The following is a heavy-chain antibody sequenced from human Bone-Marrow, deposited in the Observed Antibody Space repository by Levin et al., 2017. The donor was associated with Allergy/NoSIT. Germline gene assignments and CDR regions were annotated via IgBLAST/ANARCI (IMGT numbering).Heavy chain of an antibody. D-gene: IGHD6-19*01. Sequence: SSETLSLTCTVSGGSIRSGSVDHYWGWIRQPPGKGLEWIGNIYYTGTTSYNPSLKSPVTISVDTPRNRFSLKMTSVTAADTGVYYCARWEAGGSSGCFDYWGQGTLVTVSS. J-gene: IGHJ4*02. V-gene: IGHV4-39*01. CDR2: IYYTGTT. CDR1: GGSIRSGSVDHY. CDR3: ARWEAGGSSGCFDY.